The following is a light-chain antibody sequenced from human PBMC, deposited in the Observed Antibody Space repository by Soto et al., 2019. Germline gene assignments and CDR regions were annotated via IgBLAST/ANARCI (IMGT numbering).Light chain of an antibody. CDR3: QQYNNWPLT. J-gene: IGKJ1*01. CDR1: QSISDT. CDR2: GAS. Sequence: EIVMTQSSATLSVSPGGRATLSCRASQSISDTLAWYQQKPGQAPRLLIHGASTRATGFPARFSGSGSGTAFTLTISSLQSEDFAVYYWQQYNNWPLTFGQGTKVEIK. V-gene: IGKV3-15*01.